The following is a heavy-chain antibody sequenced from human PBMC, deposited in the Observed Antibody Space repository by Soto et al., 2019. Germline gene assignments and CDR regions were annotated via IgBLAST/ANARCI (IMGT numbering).Heavy chain of an antibody. CDR1: GFTFSTYS. J-gene: IGHJ5*02. CDR2: ISSSSDYI. V-gene: IGHV3-21*01. D-gene: IGHD1-1*01. Sequence: EVQLVESWGGLVKPGGSLRLSCAASGFTFSTYSMNWVRQAPGKGLEWVSSISSSSDYIYYADSVKGRFTISRDNAKNSLYLQMNSLSDEDTAVYYCASGGTTGTTATNWFDPWGQGTLVTVSS. CDR3: ASGGTTGTTATNWFDP.